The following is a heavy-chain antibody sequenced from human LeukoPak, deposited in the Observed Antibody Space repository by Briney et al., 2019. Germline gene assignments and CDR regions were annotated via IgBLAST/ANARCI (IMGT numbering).Heavy chain of an antibody. V-gene: IGHV1-2*02. D-gene: IGHD3-16*01. CDR3: ASGSLASYFDH. Sequence: SVTVSCKASGYTFSGYYMHWVRQAPGQGLEWMGWINPNSGGTKYVQKFQGRVTMTRDTSIGTAYMELSRLRSDDTAVYYCASGSLASYFDHWGEGTLVTVSS. CDR2: INPNSGGT. J-gene: IGHJ4*02. CDR1: GYTFSGYY.